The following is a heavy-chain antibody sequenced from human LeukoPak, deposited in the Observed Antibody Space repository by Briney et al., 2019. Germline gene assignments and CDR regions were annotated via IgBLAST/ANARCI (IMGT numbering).Heavy chain of an antibody. J-gene: IGHJ4*02. CDR1: GLSFRTYV. CDR3: SKGQYYFDY. CDR2: ISPNGGTT. V-gene: IGHV3-23*01. Sequence: LAGGSLRLSCGATGLSFRTYVMTWVRQAPGKGLEWVSSISPNGGTTFYADAVKGRFTISRDNSMSTLYLHISSPRAEDTAVYFCSKGQYYFDYWGQGTLVTVSS.